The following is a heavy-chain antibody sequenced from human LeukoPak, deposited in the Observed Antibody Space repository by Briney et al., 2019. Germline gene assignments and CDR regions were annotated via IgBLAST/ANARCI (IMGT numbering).Heavy chain of an antibody. V-gene: IGHV3-53*01. J-gene: IGHJ5*02. CDR1: GFTVSNNY. Sequence: GGSLRLSCAASGFTVSNNYMSCVRQAPGKGLEWVSVIYGGGSTYYADSVKGRFAISRDNSKNTLYLQMNSLRAEDTAVYYCARVAGITGIRGFDPWGQGTLVTVSS. D-gene: IGHD1-20*01. CDR2: IYGGGST. CDR3: ARVAGITGIRGFDP.